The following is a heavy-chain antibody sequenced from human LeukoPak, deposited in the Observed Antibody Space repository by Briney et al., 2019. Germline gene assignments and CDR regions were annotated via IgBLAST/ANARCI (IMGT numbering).Heavy chain of an antibody. J-gene: IGHJ6*03. Sequence: SVKVSCKASGGTFTSYAISWVRQAPGQGLEWMGGIIPIFGTANYAQKFQGRVTITTDESTSTAYMELSSLRSEDTAVYYCARAIAARRRSYYYYMDVWGKGTTVTVSS. CDR3: ARAIAARRRSYYYYMDV. V-gene: IGHV1-69*05. CDR2: IIPIFGTA. D-gene: IGHD6-6*01. CDR1: GGTFTSYA.